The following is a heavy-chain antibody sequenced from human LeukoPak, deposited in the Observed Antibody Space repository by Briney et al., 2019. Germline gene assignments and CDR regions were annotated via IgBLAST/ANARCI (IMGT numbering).Heavy chain of an antibody. CDR2: IYHSEST. CDR3: ARHDIVVVPAAPSGFDP. V-gene: IGHV4-4*02. J-gene: IGHJ5*02. Sequence: SGTLSLTCAVSGGSISSSNWWSWARQPPGKGLEWIGEIYHSESTNYNPSLKSRVTISVDKSKNQFSLKLSSVTAADTAVYYCARHDIVVVPAAPSGFDPWGQGTLVTVSS. CDR1: GGSISSSNW. D-gene: IGHD2-2*01.